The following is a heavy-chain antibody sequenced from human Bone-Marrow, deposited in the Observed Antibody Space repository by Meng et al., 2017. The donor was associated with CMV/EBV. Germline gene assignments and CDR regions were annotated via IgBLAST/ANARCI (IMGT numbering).Heavy chain of an antibody. D-gene: IGHD2-2*01. CDR2: IYYSGST. J-gene: IGHJ5*02. Sequence: LRLSCTVSGGSISSGDYYWSWIRQPPGKGLEWIGYIYYSGSTYYNPSLKSRVTISVDTSKNQFSLKLSSVTAAATAVYYCASRYCSSTSCLFLVDPWGQGTLVTVSS. V-gene: IGHV4-30-4*08. CDR3: ASRYCSSTSCLFLVDP. CDR1: GGSISSGDYY.